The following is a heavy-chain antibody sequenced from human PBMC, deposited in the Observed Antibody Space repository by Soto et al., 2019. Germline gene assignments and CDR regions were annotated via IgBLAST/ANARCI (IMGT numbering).Heavy chain of an antibody. CDR3: ANAIGDVSSSALGYYCYYMDV. Sequence: EVQLEESGGGLVQPGRSLRLSCAASGFTFDDYAMHWVRQAPGKGLEWVSGISWNGGSIGYEDAVKGRCTFSSDNAKNSLYLQINSLRAEDTAFYYCANAIGDVSSSALGYYCYYMDVWGKGTTVTVSS. D-gene: IGHD6-6*01. CDR2: ISWNGGSI. CDR1: GFTFDDYA. J-gene: IGHJ6*03. V-gene: IGHV3-9*01.